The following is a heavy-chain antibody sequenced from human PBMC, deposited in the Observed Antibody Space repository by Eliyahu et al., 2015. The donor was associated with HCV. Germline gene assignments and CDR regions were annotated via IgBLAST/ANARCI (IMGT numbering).Heavy chain of an antibody. D-gene: IGHD1-26*01. CDR1: GFTFSSYD. V-gene: IGHV3-13*04. J-gene: IGHJ3*02. CDR3: ARLFSGVGAFDI. Sequence: EVQLVESGGGLVQPGGSLRLSCAASGFTFSSYDMHWVRQATGKSLEWVSAIGTAGDTYYPDSVKGRFTISRENAKNSLYLQMNSLRAGDTAVYYCARLFSGVGAFDIWGQGTVVTVSS. CDR2: IGTAGDT.